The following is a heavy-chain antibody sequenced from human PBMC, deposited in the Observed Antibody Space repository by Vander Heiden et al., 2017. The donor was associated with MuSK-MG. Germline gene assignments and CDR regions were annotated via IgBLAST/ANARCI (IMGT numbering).Heavy chain of an antibody. D-gene: IGHD2-15*01. CDR1: GFTFTRHA. Sequence: DVQLVESGGGLVPPGGSLGPSCAASGFTFTRHAINSVRQAPGKGEEWVAAINQEESTDYADSVKGRVTISRDNSKNTVYLQMNSMKAEDTAIDFGARDTSKDGHEDAVDPWGQGTRGTVSS. J-gene: IGHJ5*02. V-gene: IGHV3-23*04. CDR2: INQEEST. CDR3: ARDTSKDGHEDAVDP.